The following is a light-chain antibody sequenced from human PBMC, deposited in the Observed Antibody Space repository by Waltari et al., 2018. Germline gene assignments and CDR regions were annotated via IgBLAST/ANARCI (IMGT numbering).Light chain of an antibody. Sequence: LSCKARQNVSSYLAWYQQKPGQSPRPLIYDASNRAPGIPARFRGSGSGTDFNLTIHSLEPEDFAVYYCQQRSNWVFRGGTKVEIK. V-gene: IGKV3-11*01. CDR1: QNVSSY. CDR2: DAS. CDR3: QQRSNWV. J-gene: IGKJ4*01.